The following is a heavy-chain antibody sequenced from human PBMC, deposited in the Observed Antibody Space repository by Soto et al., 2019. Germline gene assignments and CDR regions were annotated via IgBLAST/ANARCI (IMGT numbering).Heavy chain of an antibody. CDR3: AKDQAAAGEKCCLDL. CDR1: GFTFNNYD. CDR2: VTGSGSST. J-gene: IGHJ2*01. V-gene: IGHV3-23*01. D-gene: IGHD6-13*01. Sequence: EVQLSESGGGLVQPGGSLRLSCAASGFTFNNYDMSWVRQAPGKGLEWVSTVTGSGSSTYYADSVKGRFTISRDNSKNTLYLQMNSLKAEDTAVYYCAKDQAAAGEKCCLDLWGRGTLVTVSS.